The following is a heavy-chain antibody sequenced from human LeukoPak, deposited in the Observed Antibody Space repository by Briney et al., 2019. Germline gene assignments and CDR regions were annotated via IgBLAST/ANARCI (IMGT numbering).Heavy chain of an antibody. V-gene: IGHV1-69*05. CDR3: AKAIGSSGYYSEYYFDY. J-gene: IGHJ4*02. CDR2: IIPIFGTA. Sequence: SVKVSCKASGGTFSSYAISWVRQAPGQGLEWMGGIIPIFGTANYAQKFQGRVTITTDESTSTAYMELSSLRSEDTAVYYCAKAIGSSGYYSEYYFDYWGQGTLVTVSS. CDR1: GGTFSSYA. D-gene: IGHD3-22*01.